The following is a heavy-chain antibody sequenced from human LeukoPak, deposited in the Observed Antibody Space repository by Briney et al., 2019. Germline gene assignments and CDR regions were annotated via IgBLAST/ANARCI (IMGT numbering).Heavy chain of an antibody. Sequence: GESLKISCKGSGYSFTTYWIGWVRHMPGKGLEWLGIIYPGDSDTRYSPSFQGQVTISADKSISTAYLQWSSLKASDTAMYYCARRGESSSWYSDYWGQGTLVTVSS. J-gene: IGHJ4*02. D-gene: IGHD6-13*01. CDR3: ARRGESSSWYSDY. CDR2: IYPGDSDT. CDR1: GYSFTTYW. V-gene: IGHV5-51*01.